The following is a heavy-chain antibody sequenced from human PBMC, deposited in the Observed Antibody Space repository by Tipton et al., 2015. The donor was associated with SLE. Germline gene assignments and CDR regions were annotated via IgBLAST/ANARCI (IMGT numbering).Heavy chain of an antibody. CDR1: GGSISSSSHY. J-gene: IGHJ4*02. V-gene: IGHV4-61*05. D-gene: IGHD6-13*01. Sequence: TLSLTCTVSGGSISSSSHYWSWIRQPPGKGLEWIGYIYYSGSTNYNPSLKSRVTISVDTSKNQFSPKLSSVTAADTAVYYCASRGYSSSWSFDYWGQGTLVTVSS. CDR2: IYYSGST. CDR3: ASRGYSSSWSFDY.